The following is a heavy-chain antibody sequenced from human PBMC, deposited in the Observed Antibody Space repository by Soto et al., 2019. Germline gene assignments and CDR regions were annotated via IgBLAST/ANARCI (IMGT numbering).Heavy chain of an antibody. V-gene: IGHV3-48*02. J-gene: IGHJ4*02. D-gene: IGHD6-19*01. Sequence: EVQLVESGGDLVQRGGSLRLSCVASGFTFSVYSMNWVRQAPGKGLEWFSYITSDTKTIKYADSVKGRFTISRDNAKNSVYLQMNSLRDKDKAVYYCARSVEGRFDYWGQGTVVTVSS. CDR2: ITSDTKTI. CDR3: ARSVEGRFDY. CDR1: GFTFSVYS.